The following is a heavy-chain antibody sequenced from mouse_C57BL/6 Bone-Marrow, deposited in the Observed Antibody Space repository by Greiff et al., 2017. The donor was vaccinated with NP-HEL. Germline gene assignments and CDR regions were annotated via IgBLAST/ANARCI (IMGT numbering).Heavy chain of an antibody. J-gene: IGHJ1*03. V-gene: IGHV3-6*01. CDR3: ASGTPVVATDFDV. CDR2: ISYDGSN. Sequence: EVQLQESGPGLVKPSQSLPLTCSVTGYSITSGYHWNCIRQFPGNKLEWMGYISYDGSNNYNPSLKNRIPITRDTSKNQFFLKLNSVTTEDTATYYCASGTPVVATDFDVWGTGTAVTVSS. CDR1: GYSITSGYH. D-gene: IGHD1-1*01.